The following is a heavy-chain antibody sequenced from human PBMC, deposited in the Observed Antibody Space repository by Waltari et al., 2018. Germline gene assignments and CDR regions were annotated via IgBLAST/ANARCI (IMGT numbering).Heavy chain of an antibody. D-gene: IGHD2-15*01. V-gene: IGHV3-23*03. CDR3: AKLVTDPYYFDY. J-gene: IGHJ4*02. Sequence: EVQLLESGGGLVQPGGSLRLSCAASGFTFSSYAMSWVRRAPGKGLEWVSVIYSGGSTYYADSVKGRFTISRDNSKNTLYLQMNSLRAEDTAVYYCAKLVTDPYYFDYWGQGTLVTVSS. CDR1: GFTFSSYA. CDR2: IYSGGST.